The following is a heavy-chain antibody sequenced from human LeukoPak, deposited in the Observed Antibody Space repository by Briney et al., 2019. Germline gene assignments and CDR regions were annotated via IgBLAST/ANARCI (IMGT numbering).Heavy chain of an antibody. Sequence: SVKVSCKASGGTFSSYAISWVRQAPGQGLEWMGRIIPIFGTANYAQKFQGRVTITTDESTSTAYMELSSLRSEDTAVYYCARDWAALTYCGGDCYGGYFDYWGQGTLVTVSS. CDR3: ARDWAALTYCGGDCYGGYFDY. CDR2: IIPIFGTA. D-gene: IGHD2-21*02. CDR1: GGTFSSYA. J-gene: IGHJ4*02. V-gene: IGHV1-69*05.